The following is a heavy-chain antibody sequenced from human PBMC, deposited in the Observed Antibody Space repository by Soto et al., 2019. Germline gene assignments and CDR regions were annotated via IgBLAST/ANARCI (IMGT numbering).Heavy chain of an antibody. V-gene: IGHV4-31*03. J-gene: IGHJ4*02. CDR1: GGSISSGGYY. CDR2: IYYSGST. Sequence: TSETLSLTCTVSGGSISSGGYYWSWIRQHPGKGLEWIGYIYYSGSTYYNPSLKSRVTISVDTSKNQFSLKLSSVTAADTAVYYCARAQAVVIRFEYWGQGTLVTVSS. CDR3: ARAQAVVIRFEY. D-gene: IGHD2-21*01.